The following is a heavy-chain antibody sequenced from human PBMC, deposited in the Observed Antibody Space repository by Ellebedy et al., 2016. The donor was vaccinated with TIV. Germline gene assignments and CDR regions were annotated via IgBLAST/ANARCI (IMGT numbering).Heavy chain of an antibody. CDR3: ARRKVRSGPAFDY. CDR2: IYHSGNT. CDR1: GYSISSGYY. V-gene: IGHV4-38-2*02. D-gene: IGHD3-10*01. J-gene: IGHJ4*02. Sequence: MPSETLSLTCTVSGYSISSGYYWGWIRQPPGKGLEWIGSIYHSGNTHYNPSLKSRVTISVDTSKNQFSLKLTSVTAADTAVYYCARRKVRSGPAFDYWGQGTLVTVSS.